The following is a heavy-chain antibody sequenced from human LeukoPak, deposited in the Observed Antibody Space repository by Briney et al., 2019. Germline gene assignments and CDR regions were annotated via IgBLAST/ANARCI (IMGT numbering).Heavy chain of an antibody. D-gene: IGHD1/OR15-1a*01. Sequence: GGSLRLSYAASGFTFTNNWMHWVRQAPGKGLVWVARVDSDGTSTTYAASVKGRFTISRDNVQNTLYLQMNSLRAEDTAVYYCAREMAVSGTIFDYWGQGTLVTVSS. CDR1: GFTFTNNW. V-gene: IGHV3-74*01. CDR2: VDSDGTST. CDR3: AREMAVSGTIFDY. J-gene: IGHJ4*02.